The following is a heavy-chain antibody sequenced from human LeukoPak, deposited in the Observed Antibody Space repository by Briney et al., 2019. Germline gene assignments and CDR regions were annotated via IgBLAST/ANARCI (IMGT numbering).Heavy chain of an antibody. V-gene: IGHV3-74*01. Sequence: QPGGSLRLSCAASGFTFSGYWMHWVRQAPGKGLVWVSRINNDGSSTNNADSVKGRFTISRDNAKNTLYLQMNSLRAEDTAVYYCARGNHYGMHVWGQGTTVTVSS. D-gene: IGHD1-14*01. CDR3: ARGNHYGMHV. J-gene: IGHJ6*02. CDR2: INNDGSST. CDR1: GFTFSGYW.